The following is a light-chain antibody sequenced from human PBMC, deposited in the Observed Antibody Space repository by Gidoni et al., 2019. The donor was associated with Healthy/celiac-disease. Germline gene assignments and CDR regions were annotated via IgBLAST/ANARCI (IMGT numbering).Light chain of an antibody. CDR3: QQYNSYSWT. V-gene: IGKV1-5*03. J-gene: IGKJ1*01. CDR2: KAY. CDR1: QSISSW. Sequence: IQMTQSPSTLSASVGDRVTITCRASQSISSWLAWYQQKPGKAPKLLIYKAYSLESGVPSRFSGSGSGTEFTLTISSLQPDDFATYYCQQYNSYSWTFGQXTKVEIK.